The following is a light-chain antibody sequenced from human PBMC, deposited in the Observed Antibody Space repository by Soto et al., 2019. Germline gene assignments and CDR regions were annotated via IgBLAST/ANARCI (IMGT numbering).Light chain of an antibody. CDR3: SSYTSSSTYV. CDR1: STDIGRYNY. V-gene: IGLV2-14*01. J-gene: IGLJ1*01. CDR2: DVS. Sequence: QSVLTQPAFVSGSPGQSITISCTGTSTDIGRYNYVSWYQQHPGKAPKLMIYDVSNRPSGVSNRFSGSKSGNTASLTISGLQAEDEADYYCSSYTSSSTYVFGTGTGHRP.